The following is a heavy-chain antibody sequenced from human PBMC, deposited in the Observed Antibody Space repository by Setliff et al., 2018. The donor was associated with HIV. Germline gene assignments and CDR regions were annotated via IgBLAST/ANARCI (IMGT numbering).Heavy chain of an antibody. CDR1: PGSISVYY. D-gene: IGHD2-15*01. Sequence: LSLTCTVPPGSISVYYWTWVRQPPGRGLEWVGYVSYSGSVSYNPSLNSRVTMSIDASRDQFSLKLNSVTVADTAIYYCARGRGRAPLSYYFDSWGQGRLVTVSS. J-gene: IGHJ4*02. CDR3: ARGRGRAPLSYYFDS. CDR2: VSYSGSV. V-gene: IGHV4-59*01.